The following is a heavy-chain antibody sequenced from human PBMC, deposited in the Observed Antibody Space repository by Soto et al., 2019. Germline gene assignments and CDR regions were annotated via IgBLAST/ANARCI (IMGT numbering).Heavy chain of an antibody. D-gene: IGHD3-10*01. Sequence: QVQLVESGGGVVQPGKSLRLSCAASGIAFSGCGMFWVRQTPSKGLEWVAAISSDGSQKYYADSVKGRFTISRDKSKNTLYVQMNGLTPEDPAVSYCAQNIVRGHWYFDLWGRGTLVTVSS. CDR3: AQNIVRGHWYFDL. CDR1: GIAFSGCG. CDR2: ISSDGSQK. J-gene: IGHJ2*01. V-gene: IGHV3-30*18.